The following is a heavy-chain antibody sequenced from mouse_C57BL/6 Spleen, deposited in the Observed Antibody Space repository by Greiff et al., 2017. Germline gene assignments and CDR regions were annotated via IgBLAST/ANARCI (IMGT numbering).Heavy chain of an antibody. V-gene: IGHV7-3*01. CDR2: IRNKANGYTT. J-gene: IGHJ2*01. CDR3: ARVYYYGSSYGFDY. Sequence: EVKLVESGGGLVQPGGSLSLSCAASGFTFTDYYMSWVRQPPGKALEWLGFIRNKANGYTTEYSASVKGRFTISRDNSQSILYLQMNALRAEDSATYYCARVYYYGSSYGFDYWGQGTTLTVSS. D-gene: IGHD1-1*01. CDR1: GFTFTDYY.